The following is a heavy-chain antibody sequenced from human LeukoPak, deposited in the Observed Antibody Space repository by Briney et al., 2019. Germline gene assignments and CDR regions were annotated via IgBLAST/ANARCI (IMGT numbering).Heavy chain of an antibody. D-gene: IGHD6-19*01. CDR2: IIPIFATA. V-gene: IGHV1-69*13. Sequence: SVKVSCKASGGTFSNYAISWVRQAPGQGLEWMGGIIPIFATAKYVQKFQGRVKITADESTSTAYMELSSLRSEDTAVYYCARDSSGWRKFDYWGQGTLVTVSS. CDR3: ARDSSGWRKFDY. CDR1: GGTFSNYA. J-gene: IGHJ4*02.